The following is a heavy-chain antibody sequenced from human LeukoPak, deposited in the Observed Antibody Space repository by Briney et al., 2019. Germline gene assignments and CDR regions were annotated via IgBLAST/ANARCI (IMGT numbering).Heavy chain of an antibody. J-gene: IGHJ4*02. Sequence: GGSLRLSCAASGFTFSGHGMHWVRQAPGKGLEWVAFTRSDGSNKYYADSVKGRFTISRDNSKNTLSLQMNSLRTEDTAVYFCARVLHNGRGPFAYWGQGTLVTVSS. CDR1: GFTFSGHG. V-gene: IGHV3-30*02. CDR2: TRSDGSNK. D-gene: IGHD2-8*01. CDR3: ARVLHNGRGPFAY.